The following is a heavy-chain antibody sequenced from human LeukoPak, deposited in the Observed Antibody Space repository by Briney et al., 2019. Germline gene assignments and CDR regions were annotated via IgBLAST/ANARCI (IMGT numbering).Heavy chain of an antibody. CDR2: INPNSGGT. J-gene: IGHJ6*03. V-gene: IGHV1-2*02. CDR3: ARARLDTAMVDRYYYMDV. D-gene: IGHD5-18*01. CDR1: GYTFTGYY. Sequence: GASVKVSCKASGYTFTGYYMRWVRQAPGQGLEWMGWINPNSGGTNYAQKFRGRVTMTRDTSISTAYIELSRLRSDDTAVYYCARARLDTAMVDRYYYMDVWGKGTTVTISS.